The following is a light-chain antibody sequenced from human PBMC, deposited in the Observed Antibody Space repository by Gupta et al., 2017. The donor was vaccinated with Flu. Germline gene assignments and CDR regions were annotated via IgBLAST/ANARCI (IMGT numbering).Light chain of an antibody. V-gene: IGLV1-44*01. CDR2: YDI. Sequence: QSVLTQPPSVSGAPGQGVTISCSGSSSNIGSQTVSWFQHLPGTAPKLLIYYDIQRPSGVPDRFSGSKSATSASLAISGLRAEDEADYFCASWDDNFNGWVFGGGTKLTVL. J-gene: IGLJ3*02. CDR3: ASWDDNFNGWV. CDR1: SSNIGSQT.